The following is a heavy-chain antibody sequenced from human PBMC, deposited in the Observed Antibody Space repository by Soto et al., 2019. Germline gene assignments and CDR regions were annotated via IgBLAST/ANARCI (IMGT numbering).Heavy chain of an antibody. V-gene: IGHV4-59*01. D-gene: IGHD3-16*01. CDR1: GGSISGYY. J-gene: IGHJ4*02. CDR2: IYYSGST. CDR3: ARVWGYAFDY. Sequence: QVQLQESGPGLAKPSETLSLTCTVSGGSISGYYWSWIRQPPGKGLEWIGYIYYSGSTTYNPSLKPRVTISVDTARHEFSLKLRSVTAADTAVYYCARVWGYAFDYWGQGTLVTVSS.